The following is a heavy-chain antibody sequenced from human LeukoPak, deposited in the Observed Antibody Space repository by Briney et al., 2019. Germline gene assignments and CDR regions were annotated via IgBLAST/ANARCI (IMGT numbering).Heavy chain of an antibody. D-gene: IGHD2-15*01. J-gene: IGHJ4*02. Sequence: GASVKVSCKASGGTFSSYAISWVRQAPGQGLEWMGGIIPIFGTANYAQKFQGRVTITTDESTSTAYMELSSLRSEDTAVYYCATQGEKTHQSSGGSCYSLDYWGPGTLVTVSS. CDR1: GGTFSSYA. CDR3: ATQGEKTHQSSGGSCYSLDY. V-gene: IGHV1-69*05. CDR2: IIPIFGTA.